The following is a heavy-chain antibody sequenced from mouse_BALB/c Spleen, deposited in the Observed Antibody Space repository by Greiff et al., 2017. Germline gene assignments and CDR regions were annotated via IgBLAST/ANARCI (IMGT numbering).Heavy chain of an antibody. CDR3: ARVLLRKYYFDY. CDR2: ISSGGSYT. D-gene: IGHD1-1*01. J-gene: IGHJ4*01. V-gene: IGHV5-9-4*01. Sequence: DVHLVESGGGLVKPGGSLKLSCAASGFTFSSYAMSWVRQSPEKRLEWVAEISSGGSYTYYPDTVTGRFTISRDNAKNTLYLEMSSLRSEDTAMDYCARVLLRKYYFDYWGQGTSVTVSS. CDR1: GFTFSSYA.